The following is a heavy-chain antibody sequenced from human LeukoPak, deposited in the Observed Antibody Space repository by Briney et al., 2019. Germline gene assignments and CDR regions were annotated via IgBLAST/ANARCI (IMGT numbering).Heavy chain of an antibody. D-gene: IGHD6-13*01. Sequence: SETLSLTCTVSGGSISSGGYYWSWIRQPPGKGLEWIGYIYHSGSTYYNPSLKSRVTISVDRSKNQFSLKLSSVTAADTAVYYCARVPGIAAAGTGGLVGYFDYWGQGTLVTVSS. CDR3: ARVPGIAAAGTGGLVGYFDY. V-gene: IGHV4-30-2*01. CDR2: IYHSGST. CDR1: GGSISSGGYY. J-gene: IGHJ4*02.